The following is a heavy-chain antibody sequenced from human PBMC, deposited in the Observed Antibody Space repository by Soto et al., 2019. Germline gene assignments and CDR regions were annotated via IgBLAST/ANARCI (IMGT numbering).Heavy chain of an antibody. J-gene: IGHJ5*02. CDR2: IFYSGST. CDR3: ATDSSYYYDSSAYYSNWSDP. V-gene: IGHV4-39*01. Sequence: SETLSLTCTVSGGSISGSSDYWGWIRQPPGKGLEWIGSIFYSGSTYYNPSLKSRVTLSVDKSKNKFSLKLTSVTAADTSVYYCATDSSYYYDSSAYYSNWSDPWGQGMLVTVSS. D-gene: IGHD3-22*01. CDR1: GGSISGSSDY.